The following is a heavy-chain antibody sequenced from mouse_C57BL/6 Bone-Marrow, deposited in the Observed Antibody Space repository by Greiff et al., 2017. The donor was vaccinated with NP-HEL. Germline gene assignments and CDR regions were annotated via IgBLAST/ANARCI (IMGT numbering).Heavy chain of an antibody. V-gene: IGHV5-9-1*02. D-gene: IGHD1-1*01. Sequence: EVKLVESGEGLVKPGGSLKLSCAASGFTFSSYAMSWVRQTPEKRLEWVAYISSGGDYIYYADTVKGRFTISRDNARNTLYLQMSSLKSEDTAMYYCTRVNSGSSPFAYWGQGTLGTVSA. CDR3: TRVNSGSSPFAY. J-gene: IGHJ3*01. CDR2: ISSGGDYI. CDR1: GFTFSSYA.